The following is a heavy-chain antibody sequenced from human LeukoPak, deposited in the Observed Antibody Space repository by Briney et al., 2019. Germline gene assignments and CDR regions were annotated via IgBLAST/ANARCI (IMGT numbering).Heavy chain of an antibody. Sequence: PSQTLSLTCAVSGGSISSGGYSWSWIRQPPGKGLEWIGYIYHSGSTCYNPSLKSRVTISVDRSKNQFSLKLSSVTAADTAVYYCARALTYYYDGSGYYYDYWGQGTLVTVSS. CDR1: GGSISSGGYS. V-gene: IGHV4-30-2*01. J-gene: IGHJ4*02. CDR3: ARALTYYYDGSGYYYDY. D-gene: IGHD3-22*01. CDR2: IYHSGST.